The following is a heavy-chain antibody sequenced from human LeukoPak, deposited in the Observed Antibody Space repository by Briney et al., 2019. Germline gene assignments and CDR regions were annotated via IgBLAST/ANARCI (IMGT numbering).Heavy chain of an antibody. J-gene: IGHJ4*02. V-gene: IGHV1-18*01. Sequence: GASVKVSCKASGYTFTSYGISWVRQAPGQGLEWMGWISAYNGNTNYAQKLQGRVTITTDTSTSTAYMNLRTLSSDDTAVYYCARDRRSGYCSSTSCYLYDYWGQGTLVTVSS. CDR3: ARDRRSGYCSSTSCYLYDY. CDR1: GYTFTSYG. D-gene: IGHD2-2*01. CDR2: ISAYNGNT.